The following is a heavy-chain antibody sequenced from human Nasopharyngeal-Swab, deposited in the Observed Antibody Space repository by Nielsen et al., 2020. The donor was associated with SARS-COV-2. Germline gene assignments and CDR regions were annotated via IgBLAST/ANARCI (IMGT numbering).Heavy chain of an antibody. CDR2: IKQDGSEK. V-gene: IGHV3-7*01. CDR3: AKDGPYYYDSSGYYRGVASFDY. J-gene: IGHJ4*02. D-gene: IGHD3-22*01. CDR1: GFTFSSYW. Sequence: GESLKISCAASGFTFSSYWMSWVRQAPGKGLEWVANIKQDGSEKYYVDSVKGRFTISRDNAKNSLYLQMNSLRAEDTAVYYCAKDGPYYYDSSGYYRGVASFDYWGQGTLVTVSS.